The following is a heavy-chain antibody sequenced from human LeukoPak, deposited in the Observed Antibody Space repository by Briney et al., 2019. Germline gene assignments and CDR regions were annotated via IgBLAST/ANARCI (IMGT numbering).Heavy chain of an antibody. D-gene: IGHD6-19*01. CDR3: AKAPGIAVPDI. CDR1: GFTFSSYG. Sequence: PGESLRLSCAASGFTFSSYGMHWVRQAPAKGLEWVAVISYDGSNKYYADSVKGRFTISRDNSKNTLYLQMNSLRAEDTAVYYCAKAPGIAVPDIWGQGTMVTVSS. J-gene: IGHJ3*02. V-gene: IGHV3-30*18. CDR2: ISYDGSNK.